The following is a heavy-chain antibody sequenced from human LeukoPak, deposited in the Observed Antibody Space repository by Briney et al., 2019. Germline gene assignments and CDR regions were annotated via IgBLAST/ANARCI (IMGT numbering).Heavy chain of an antibody. Sequence: PGGSLRLSCVAAGFTFSQYAMHWVRQVPGKGLEWVAAIWYDGSNDYYADSVKGRFTISRDNSKNTLSLQMNSLRDEDTAVYYCAREADCSGGSCYRGAFDIWGQGTMVTVSS. CDR3: AREADCSGGSCYRGAFDI. CDR2: IWYDGSND. J-gene: IGHJ3*02. D-gene: IGHD2-15*01. CDR1: GFTFSQYA. V-gene: IGHV3-33*01.